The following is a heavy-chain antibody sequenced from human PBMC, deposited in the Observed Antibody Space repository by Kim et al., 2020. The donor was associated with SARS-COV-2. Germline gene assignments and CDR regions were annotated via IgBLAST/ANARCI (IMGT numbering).Heavy chain of an antibody. D-gene: IGHD6-19*01. V-gene: IGHV3-33*01. Sequence: GGSLRLSCAASGFTFSSYGMHWVRQAPGKGLEWVAVIWYDGSNKYYADSVKGRFTISRDNSKNTLYLQMNSLRAEDTAVYYCARARIAVAGKIRVFDYWGQGTLVTVSS. CDR3: ARARIAVAGKIRVFDY. CDR1: GFTFSSYG. CDR2: IWYDGSNK. J-gene: IGHJ4*02.